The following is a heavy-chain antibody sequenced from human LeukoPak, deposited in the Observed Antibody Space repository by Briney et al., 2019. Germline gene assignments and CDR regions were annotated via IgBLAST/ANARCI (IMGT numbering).Heavy chain of an antibody. CDR1: GYTFTGYY. J-gene: IGHJ4*02. CDR2: INPNSGGT. D-gene: IGHD2-21*02. Sequence: GASVKVSCKASGYTFTGYYMHWVRQAPGQGLEWMGWINPNSGGTNYAQKFQGRVTMTRDTSISTAYMELSRLRSDDTAVYYCARGNDAFVVVTAIFDYWGQGTLVTVSS. CDR3: ARGNDAFVVVTAIFDY. V-gene: IGHV1-2*02.